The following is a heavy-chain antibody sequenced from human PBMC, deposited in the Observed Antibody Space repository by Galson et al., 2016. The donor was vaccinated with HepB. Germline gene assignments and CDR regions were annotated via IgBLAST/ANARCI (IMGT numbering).Heavy chain of an antibody. Sequence: SLRLSCAASGFTVSDNYITWVRQAPGKGLEWVSIIYDGGLTYYADSVKGRFTISRDTSKNTVYLQMNSLIAEDTAMYYCARDRLGGVGGSFHPWGQGTLVTVSS. CDR1: GFTVSDNY. CDR2: IYDGGLT. CDR3: ARDRLGGVGGSFHP. D-gene: IGHD3-16*01. J-gene: IGHJ5*02. V-gene: IGHV3-53*01.